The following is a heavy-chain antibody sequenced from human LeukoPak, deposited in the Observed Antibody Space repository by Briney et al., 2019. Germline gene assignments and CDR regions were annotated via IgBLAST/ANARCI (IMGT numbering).Heavy chain of an antibody. CDR2: ISCNGGTT. Sequence: GGSLRLSCTASGFNFNRFAVTWVRQAPGKGLEWVSAISCNGGTTHYADSVKGRFSISRDNSKNTLYLQLSRVRAEDTAVYYCAKTTSSLWFGEFRGGANYFDYWGQGAMVTVSS. J-gene: IGHJ4*02. CDR3: AKTTSSLWFGEFRGGANYFDY. D-gene: IGHD3-10*01. V-gene: IGHV3-23*01. CDR1: GFNFNRFA.